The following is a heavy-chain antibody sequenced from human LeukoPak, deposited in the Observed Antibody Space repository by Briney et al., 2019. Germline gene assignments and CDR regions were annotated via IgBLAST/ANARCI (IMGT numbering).Heavy chain of an antibody. CDR2: ISSSSSTI. Sequence: GGSLRLSCAASGFTFSSYSMNWVRQAPGKGLEWVSYISSSSSTIYYADSVKGRFTISRDDAKNSLYLQMNSLRAEDTAVYYCARSVDYWGQGTLVTVSS. V-gene: IGHV3-48*01. J-gene: IGHJ4*02. CDR1: GFTFSSYS. CDR3: ARSVDY.